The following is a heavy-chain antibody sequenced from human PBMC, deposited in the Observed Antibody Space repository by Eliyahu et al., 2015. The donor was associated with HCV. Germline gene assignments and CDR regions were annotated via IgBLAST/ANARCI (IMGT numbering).Heavy chain of an antibody. CDR3: ARHRGGCGGATCPNWFDP. V-gene: IGHV4-59*08. CDR1: GDSLNRYC. CDR2: VCYDGST. J-gene: IGHJ5*02. Sequence: QVQLQESGPGLVKPSETLSLTCTVSGDSLNRYCWSWVRQPPGKGLDWIGYVCYDGSTNYNPSLKSRVSISAHTSKTHFSLIMRSVTAADTAVYFCARHRGGCGGATCPNWFDPWGQGTLVTVSS. D-gene: IGHD2-21*01.